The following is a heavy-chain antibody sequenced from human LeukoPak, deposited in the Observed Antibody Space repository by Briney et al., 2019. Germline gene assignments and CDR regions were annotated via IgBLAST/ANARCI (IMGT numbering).Heavy chain of an antibody. D-gene: IGHD2-15*01. CDR2: IWYDGSNK. Sequence: GRSLRLSCAASGFTFSSYGMHWVRQAPGKGLEWVAVIWYDGSNKYYADSVKGRFTISRDNSKNTLYLQMNSLRAEDTAVYYCARGRADCSGGSCYSKGLDYWGQGTLVTVSS. V-gene: IGHV3-33*01. CDR1: GFTFSSYG. J-gene: IGHJ4*02. CDR3: ARGRADCSGGSCYSKGLDY.